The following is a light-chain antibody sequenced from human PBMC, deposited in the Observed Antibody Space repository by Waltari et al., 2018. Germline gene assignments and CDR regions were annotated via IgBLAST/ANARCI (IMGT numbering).Light chain of an antibody. CDR1: SRDVGGYNY. J-gene: IGLJ3*02. Sequence: QSALTQPPPASGSPGQSVTISCTGSSRDVGGYNYVSWYQQHPGKAPKLMIYGVDKRPSGVPDRFSGSKSGNTASLTVSGLQAEDEADYFCASYASTRKVFGGGTKLTVL. CDR3: ASYASTRKV. V-gene: IGLV2-8*01. CDR2: GVD.